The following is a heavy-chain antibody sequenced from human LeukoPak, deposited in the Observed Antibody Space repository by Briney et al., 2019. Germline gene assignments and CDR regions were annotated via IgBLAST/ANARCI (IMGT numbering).Heavy chain of an antibody. CDR1: GFTFSSYA. D-gene: IGHD3-9*01. V-gene: IGHV3-23*01. J-gene: IGHJ4*02. Sequence: GGSLRVSCAASGFTFSSYAMSWVRQAPGKGLEWVSAISDSGGSTYYADSVKGRFTISRDNSKNTLYLQMNSLRAEDTAVYYCAKDWVLRYFDWLLSFDYWGQGTLVTVSS. CDR2: ISDSGGST. CDR3: AKDWVLRYFDWLLSFDY.